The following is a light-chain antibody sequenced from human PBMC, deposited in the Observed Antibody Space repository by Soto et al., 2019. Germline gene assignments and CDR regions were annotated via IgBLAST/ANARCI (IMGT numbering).Light chain of an antibody. Sequence: TLMTQSPATLSVSPGERATLSCRASQSVSDYLAWYQQRPGQAPRLLIFGASTRATGFPARFSGSGSGTEFTLTISSLQSEDFAVYYCQQYKDWPHTFGQGTKVDI. CDR1: QSVSDY. CDR3: QQYKDWPHT. V-gene: IGKV3-15*01. J-gene: IGKJ1*01. CDR2: GAS.